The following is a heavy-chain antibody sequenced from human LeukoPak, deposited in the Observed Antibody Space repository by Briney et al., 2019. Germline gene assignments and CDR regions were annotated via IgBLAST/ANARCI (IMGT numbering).Heavy chain of an antibody. J-gene: IGHJ6*02. D-gene: IGHD2-2*01. CDR3: ARDWRYCSSSSCLAMDV. V-gene: IGHV3-7*01. CDR1: GFTFRSYW. Sequence: GGSLRLSCAASGFTFRSYWMSWVRQAPGKGQEWVANIERDGSEKYYVDSVKGRFIISRDNAKNSLYLEMNSLRAEDTAVYYCARDWRYCSSSSCLAMDVWGQGTTVTVSS. CDR2: IERDGSEK.